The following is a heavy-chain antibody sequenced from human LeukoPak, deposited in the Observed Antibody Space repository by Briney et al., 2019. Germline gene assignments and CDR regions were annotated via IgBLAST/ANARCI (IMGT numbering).Heavy chain of an antibody. CDR2: ISSSSTI. J-gene: IGHJ4*02. CDR1: GFTFSSYS. Sequence: PGGSLRLSCAASGFTFSSYSMNWVRQAPGKGLEWVSYISSSSTIYYADSVKGRFTISRDNAKNSLYLQMNSLRDEDTAVYYCARGLGDPLGYWGQGTLVTVSS. D-gene: IGHD3-16*01. CDR3: ARGLGDPLGY. V-gene: IGHV3-48*02.